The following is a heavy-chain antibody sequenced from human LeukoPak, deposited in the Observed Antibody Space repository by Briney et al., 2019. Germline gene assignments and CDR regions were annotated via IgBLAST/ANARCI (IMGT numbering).Heavy chain of an antibody. V-gene: IGHV3-21*01. J-gene: IGHJ4*02. CDR1: GFTFSSFS. D-gene: IGHD2-2*01. CDR3: ARDPGYCSSTSCYDRRFDY. CDR2: ISSSGTYT. Sequence: GGSLRLSCAGSGFTFSSFSINWVRQAPGKGLEWVSSISSSGTYTYYADSVKGRFTISRDNAKSSLLLQLNSLTVEDTAVHYCARDPGYCSSTSCYDRRFDYWGQGTLVTVSS.